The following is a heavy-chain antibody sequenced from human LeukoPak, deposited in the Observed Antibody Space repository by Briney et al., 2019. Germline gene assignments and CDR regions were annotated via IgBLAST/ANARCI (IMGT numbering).Heavy chain of an antibody. V-gene: IGHV4-38-2*02. CDR3: ARGSRGYSGYDKSPLGYYFDY. CDR2: ISHSGST. CDR1: GYSISSGYY. J-gene: IGHJ4*02. D-gene: IGHD5-12*01. Sequence: PSETLSLTCTVSGYSISSGYYWGWIRQPPGKGLEWIGSISHSGSTYYNPSLKSRVTISVDTSKNQFSLKLSSVTAADTAVYYCARGSRGYSGYDKSPLGYYFDYWGQGTLVTVSS.